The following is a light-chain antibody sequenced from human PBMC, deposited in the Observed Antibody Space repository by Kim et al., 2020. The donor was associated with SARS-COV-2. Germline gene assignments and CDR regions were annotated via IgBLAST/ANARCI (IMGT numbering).Light chain of an antibody. CDR3: QQRSNWPIT. CDR1: QSVTIY. Sequence: EIVLTQSPATLSLSPGERTTLSCRASQSVTIYLAWYQQKPGQAPRLLIYYASNRATGIPASFSGSGSGTDFTLTTSSLEPEDFAVYYCQQRSNWPITFGQGTRLEIK. V-gene: IGKV3-11*01. J-gene: IGKJ5*01. CDR2: YAS.